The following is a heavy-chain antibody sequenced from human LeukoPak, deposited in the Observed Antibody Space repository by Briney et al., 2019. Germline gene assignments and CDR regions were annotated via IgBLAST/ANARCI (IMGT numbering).Heavy chain of an antibody. J-gene: IGHJ4*02. CDR1: GYTFTSYY. D-gene: IGHD6-6*01. CDR2: ISVYNGNT. V-gene: IGHV1-18*04. CDR3: TRGSSLFDY. Sequence: GAPVKVSCKASGYTFTSYYMHWVRQAPGQGLEWMGWISVYNGNTNYAQKPQGRVTMTTDTSTSTAYMELRSLRSDDTAVYYCTRGSSLFDYWGQGTLVTVSS.